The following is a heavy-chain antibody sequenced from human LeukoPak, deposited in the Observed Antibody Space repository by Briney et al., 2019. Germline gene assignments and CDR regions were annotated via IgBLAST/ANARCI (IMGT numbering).Heavy chain of an antibody. V-gene: IGHV1-2*02. CDR2: LNPDSGDT. CDR3: ARDQETGDLSYYFDS. J-gene: IGHJ4*02. CDR1: GYTLTDSY. D-gene: IGHD7-27*01. Sequence: ASVKVSCKAPGYTLTDSYAHWVRHAPGQGVEWMGWLNPDSGDTDCAQKFQARITMARDTSISTAYMELSRPKSDDTSLYYCARDQETGDLSYYFDSWGLGTLVTVSS.